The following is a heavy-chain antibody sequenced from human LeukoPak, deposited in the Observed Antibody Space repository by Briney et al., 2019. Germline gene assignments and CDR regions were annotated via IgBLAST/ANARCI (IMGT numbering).Heavy chain of an antibody. CDR2: IYYSGST. Sequence: SETLSLTCTVSGGSISSYYWSWIRQPPGKGREWLGYIYYSGSTNYNPSLKSRVTISVDTSKNQFSLKLSSVTAADTAVYYCARAHGIAAAGTPDYWGQGTLVTVSS. V-gene: IGHV4-59*01. CDR1: GGSISSYY. CDR3: ARAHGIAAAGTPDY. D-gene: IGHD6-13*01. J-gene: IGHJ4*02.